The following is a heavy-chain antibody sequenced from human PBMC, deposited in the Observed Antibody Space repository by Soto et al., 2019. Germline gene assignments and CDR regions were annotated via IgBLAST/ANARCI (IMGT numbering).Heavy chain of an antibody. CDR2: ISGSGRYT. D-gene: IGHD6-13*01. CDR3: AKDPPSERMQPDYGMDV. Sequence: DVQLVESGGDLVKPGGSLRLSCAASGFTFDSCVMSWVRQAPGKGREWLSLISGSGRYTDYADSVKGRFTISRDNSKNTLYLQMNSLRVEDTAVYYCAKDPPSERMQPDYGMDVWGQGTTVTVSS. J-gene: IGHJ6*02. V-gene: IGHV3-23*04. CDR1: GFTFDSCV.